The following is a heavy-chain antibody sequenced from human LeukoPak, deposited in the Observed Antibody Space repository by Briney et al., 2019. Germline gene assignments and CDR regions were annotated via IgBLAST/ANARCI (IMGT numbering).Heavy chain of an antibody. D-gene: IGHD2/OR15-2a*01. Sequence: GGSVRLSCAASGFTFSRYDMSWVRQAPGKGLEWVSAISGSGSSTYYADSVKGRFTISRDNSKNTLSLQLNSLRDEDTAVYYCAKDGVSYNSRWDWFDPWGQGTLVTVSS. CDR2: ISGSGSST. CDR3: AKDGVSYNSRWDWFDP. V-gene: IGHV3-23*01. J-gene: IGHJ5*02. CDR1: GFTFSRYD.